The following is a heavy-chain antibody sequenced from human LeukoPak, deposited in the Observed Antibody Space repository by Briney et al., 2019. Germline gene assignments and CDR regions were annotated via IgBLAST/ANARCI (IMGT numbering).Heavy chain of an antibody. D-gene: IGHD3-10*01. Sequence: SETLSLTCTVSGGSISSGTYYWNWIRQPAGKGLEWIGRIYTTGSTNYNPSLKSRVTISVDTSKNQFSLKLSSVTAADTAVYYCARLPALTKKESITMVRGVIRRYLYYYYYMDVWGKGTTVTISS. V-gene: IGHV4-61*02. J-gene: IGHJ6*03. CDR1: GGSISSGTYY. CDR3: ARLPALTKKESITMVRGVIRRYLYYYYYMDV. CDR2: IYTTGST.